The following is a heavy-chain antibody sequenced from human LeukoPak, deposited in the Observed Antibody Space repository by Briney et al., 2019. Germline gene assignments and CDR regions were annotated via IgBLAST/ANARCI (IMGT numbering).Heavy chain of an antibody. V-gene: IGHV3-30*02. J-gene: IGHJ4*02. Sequence: GGSLRLSCAASGLTFSNFPMHWDRQAPGKGLEWVALIQDDGATTNYADSVRGRFTISRDNSKSTVYLQMNSLKPDDTAVYYCATQSITLVVVISPFDYWGQGTLVTVSS. CDR1: GLTFSNFP. D-gene: IGHD3-22*01. CDR3: ATQSITLVVVISPFDY. CDR2: IQDDGATT.